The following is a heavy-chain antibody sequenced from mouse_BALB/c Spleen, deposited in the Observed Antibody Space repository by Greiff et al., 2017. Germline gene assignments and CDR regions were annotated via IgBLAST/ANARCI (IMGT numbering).Heavy chain of an antibody. CDR1: GYTFTSYW. D-gene: IGHD4-1*01. Sequence: VQGVESGAELAKPGASVKMSCKASGYTFTSYWMHWVKQRPGQGLEWIGYINPSTGYTEYNQKFKDKATLTADKSSSTAYMQLSSLTSEDSAVYYCARGETGTFAYWGQGTLVTVSA. J-gene: IGHJ3*01. CDR2: INPSTGYT. CDR3: ARGETGTFAY. V-gene: IGHV1-7*01.